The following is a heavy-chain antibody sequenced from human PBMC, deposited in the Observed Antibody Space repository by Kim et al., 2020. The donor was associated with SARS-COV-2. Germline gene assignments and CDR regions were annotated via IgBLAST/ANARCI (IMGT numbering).Heavy chain of an antibody. Sequence: ASVKVSCKTSGYTFTTYSIHWVRQAPGQRLEWMGWINAANGLSKYSRKFEGRVTITRATSATTVYMEISSLTSEDTAVYYCARSDTPSVAASITWGQGTLVTVSS. J-gene: IGHJ5*02. CDR3: ARSDTPSVAASIT. CDR2: INAANGLS. CDR1: GYTFTTYS. V-gene: IGHV1-3*01. D-gene: IGHD5-18*01.